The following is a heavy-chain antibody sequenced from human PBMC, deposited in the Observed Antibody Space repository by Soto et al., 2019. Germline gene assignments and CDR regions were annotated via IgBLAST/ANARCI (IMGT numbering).Heavy chain of an antibody. Sequence: GASVKVSCKASGYTFTGYYMHWVRHAPGQGLEWMGWINANSGDTNYAQKFQGRVTMTRDTSMSTAYMELRSLRSDDTAVYYCARGYYDSSGYTFPVDYWGQGTLVTVSS. J-gene: IGHJ4*02. CDR3: ARGYYDSSGYTFPVDY. CDR1: GYTFTGYY. CDR2: INANSGDT. V-gene: IGHV1-2*02. D-gene: IGHD3-22*01.